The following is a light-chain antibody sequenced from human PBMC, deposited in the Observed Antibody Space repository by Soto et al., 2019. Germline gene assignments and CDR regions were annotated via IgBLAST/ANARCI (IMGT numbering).Light chain of an antibody. CDR1: QSVSSN. J-gene: IGKJ1*01. CDR3: QQYNVWPLT. CDR2: GAS. V-gene: IGKV3D-15*01. Sequence: EIVMTQSPATLSVSPGERASLSCRASQSVSSNLAWYQQKPGQAPRLLISGASTRATGIPARFSVSGSGTEFTLTISSLQSEDVAVYYCQQYNVWPLTFGQGTKVDI.